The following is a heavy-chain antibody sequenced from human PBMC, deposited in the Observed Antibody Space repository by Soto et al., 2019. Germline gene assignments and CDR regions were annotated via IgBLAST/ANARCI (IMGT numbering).Heavy chain of an antibody. CDR1: GFTFSSYW. D-gene: IGHD6-19*01. J-gene: IGHJ1*01. Sequence: PGGSLRLSCAASGFTFSSYWMSWVRQAPGKGLEWVANIKQDGSEKYYVDSVKCRFTISRDNAKNSLYLQMNSLRAEDTAVYFCAIAPVAVAGKGAEYFQHWGQGTLVTVSS. CDR3: AIAPVAVAGKGAEYFQH. CDR2: IKQDGSEK. V-gene: IGHV3-7*01.